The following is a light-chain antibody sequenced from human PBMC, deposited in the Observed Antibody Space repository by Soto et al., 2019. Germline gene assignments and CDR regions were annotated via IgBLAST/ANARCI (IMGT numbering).Light chain of an antibody. CDR3: QHYNYWPYT. CDR2: DAS. V-gene: IGKV1-5*01. CDR1: QSISSW. J-gene: IGKJ2*01. Sequence: DIQMTQSPSTLSASVGDRVTITCRASQSISSWLAWYQQKPGKAPKLLIYDASSLESGVPSRYSGSGSGTEFTLTISNLQPEDFAVYYCQHYNYWPYTFGQGNKVDIK.